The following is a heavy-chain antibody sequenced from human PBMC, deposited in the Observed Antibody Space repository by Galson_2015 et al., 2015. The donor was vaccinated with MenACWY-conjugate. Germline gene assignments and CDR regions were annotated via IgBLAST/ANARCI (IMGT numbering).Heavy chain of an antibody. CDR2: ISWSSGSI. CDR1: GFTFDDYA. J-gene: IGHJ6*02. CDR3: AKDMSSIVGATTADDYYYYGMDV. D-gene: IGHD1-26*01. V-gene: IGHV3-9*01. Sequence: SLRLACEASGFTFDDYAMHWVRQAPGKGLEWVSGISWSSGSIGYADSVKGRFTISRDNAKNSLYLQMNSLRAEDTALYYCAKDMSSIVGATTADDYYYYGMDVWGQGTTVTVSS.